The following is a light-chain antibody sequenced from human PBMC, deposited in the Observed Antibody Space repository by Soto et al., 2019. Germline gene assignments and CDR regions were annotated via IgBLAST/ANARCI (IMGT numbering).Light chain of an antibody. Sequence: EIVLTQSPGTLSLSPGERATLSCRASQSVRSNYLAWYQQKPGQAPRLLIYGASSRATGIPDRVSGTGSGTDFTLTISRLEPEDFAVYYCHQYWGSPYTFGQGTKLEIK. CDR2: GAS. CDR1: QSVRSNY. CDR3: HQYWGSPYT. J-gene: IGKJ2*01. V-gene: IGKV3-20*01.